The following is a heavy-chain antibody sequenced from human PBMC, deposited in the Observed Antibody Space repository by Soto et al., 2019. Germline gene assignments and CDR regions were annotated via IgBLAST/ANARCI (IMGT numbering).Heavy chain of an antibody. J-gene: IGHJ3*02. D-gene: IGHD4-4*01. Sequence: DVQLVESGGGLIQPGGSLRLSCAAFGLTVSGKKYISWVRQAPGKGLEWVSALYDVDGTYYADSVKGRFTTSIDTSRTIVYTQMNSLRLDDTAVYFCATWHLQEHAYDICGQGTTVTVSS. CDR2: LYDVDGT. CDR1: GLTVSGKKY. V-gene: IGHV3-53*01. CDR3: ATWHLQEHAYDI.